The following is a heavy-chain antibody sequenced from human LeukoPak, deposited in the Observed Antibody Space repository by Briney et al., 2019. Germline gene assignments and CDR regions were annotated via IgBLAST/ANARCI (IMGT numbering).Heavy chain of an antibody. Sequence: GGSLRLSCAASGFTFSSYSMSWVRQAPGKGLEWVSVISGGGGEAFYADSVKGRFTISRDNSKNTLYLQMNSLRVEDTAVYYCAKGRTLVGGSTRSYDYWGQGTLVTVSS. V-gene: IGHV3-23*01. D-gene: IGHD1-26*01. CDR3: AKGRTLVGGSTRSYDY. J-gene: IGHJ4*02. CDR2: ISGGGGEA. CDR1: GFTFSSYS.